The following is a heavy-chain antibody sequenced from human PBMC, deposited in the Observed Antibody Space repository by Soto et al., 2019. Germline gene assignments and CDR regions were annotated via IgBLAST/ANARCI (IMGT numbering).Heavy chain of an antibody. D-gene: IGHD1-26*01. CDR2: ITSTGATA. CDR1: GFPFSSYA. J-gene: IGHJ4*02. Sequence: GGSLRLSCAASGFPFSSYAMHWVRQAPGKGLEYVSAITSTGATAYYADSVKGRFTISRDNSKTALFLQMDGLTTDDMAVYYCARGSPLIPRTELKNIDYSGQGTLVTVST. V-gene: IGHV3-64*02. CDR3: ARGSPLIPRTELKNIDY.